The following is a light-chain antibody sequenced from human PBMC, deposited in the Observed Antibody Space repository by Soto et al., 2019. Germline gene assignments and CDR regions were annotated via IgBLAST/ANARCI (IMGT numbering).Light chain of an antibody. J-gene: IGKJ4*01. Sequence: DIQMTQSPSSLSASVGDRLTITCRASQVITNDLGWYQQKPGKAPKRLIYAASTLQSGVPSRFSGSGSGTDFTLTISSLEPEDFAFYYCLQRSNWPPLLSFGGGTKVDVK. CDR2: AAS. CDR1: QVITND. V-gene: IGKV1-17*01. CDR3: LQRSNWPPLLS.